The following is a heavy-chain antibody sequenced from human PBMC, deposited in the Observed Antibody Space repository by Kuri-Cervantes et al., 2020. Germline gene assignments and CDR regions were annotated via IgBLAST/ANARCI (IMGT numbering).Heavy chain of an antibody. Sequence: TLSLTCAVYGGSFSGYYWSWIRQPPGKGLEWIGEINHSGSTNYNPSLKSRVTISVDTSKNQFSLKLRSVTAADTAVYYCARESGNYYMDVWGKGTTVTVSS. D-gene: IGHD3-10*01. J-gene: IGHJ6*03. CDR3: ARESGNYYMDV. CDR2: INHSGST. CDR1: GGSFSGYY. V-gene: IGHV4-34*01.